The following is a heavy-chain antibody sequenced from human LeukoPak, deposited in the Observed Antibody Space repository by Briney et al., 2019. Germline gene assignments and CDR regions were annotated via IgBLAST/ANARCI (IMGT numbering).Heavy chain of an antibody. J-gene: IGHJ4*02. Sequence: GGSLRLSCAASGFTFSNYWMHWVRQAPGKGLVWVSRIKPDGSGTSYVDSVKGRFTISRDNAKSTLYLQMNSLGAEDTAVYYCAKNAVYGSGSVDYWGQGALVTVSS. CDR1: GFTFSNYW. CDR2: IKPDGSGT. CDR3: AKNAVYGSGSVDY. V-gene: IGHV3-74*01. D-gene: IGHD3-10*01.